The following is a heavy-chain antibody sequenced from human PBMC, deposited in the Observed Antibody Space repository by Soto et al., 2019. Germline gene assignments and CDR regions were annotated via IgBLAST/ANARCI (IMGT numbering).Heavy chain of an antibody. CDR2: LYSGGST. CDR3: ARLDGSGSYYRSIAYYFDY. J-gene: IGHJ4*02. D-gene: IGHD3-10*01. CDR1: GFTVSSNY. Sequence: GSLRLSCAASGFTVSSNYMTWVRQAPGKGLEWVSVLYSGGSTYYADSVKGRFTISRDNSKNTLYLQMSSLRAEDTAVYYCARLDGSGSYYRSIAYYFDYWGQGTLVTVSS. V-gene: IGHV3-66*04.